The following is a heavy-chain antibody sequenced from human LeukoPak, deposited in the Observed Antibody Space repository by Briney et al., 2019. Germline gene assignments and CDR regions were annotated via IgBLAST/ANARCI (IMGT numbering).Heavy chain of an antibody. J-gene: IGHJ4*02. CDR1: GGSISIYY. CDR3: ARAGGLYDFWSGYYYVY. V-gene: IGHV4-59*01. CDR2: IYYSGST. Sequence: PSETLSLTCTVSGGSISIYYWSWIRQPPGKGLEWIGYIYYSGSTNYNPSLKSRVTISVDTSKNQFSLKLSSVTAADTAVYYCARAGGLYDFWSGYYYVYWGQGTLVTVSS. D-gene: IGHD3-3*01.